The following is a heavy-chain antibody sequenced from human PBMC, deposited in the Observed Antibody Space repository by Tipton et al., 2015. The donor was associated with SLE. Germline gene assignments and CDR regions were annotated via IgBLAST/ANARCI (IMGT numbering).Heavy chain of an antibody. J-gene: IGHJ5*02. CDR2: IYYSGST. Sequence: TLSLTCTVSGGSISSSSYYWGWIRQPPGKGLEWIGYIYYSGSTNYNPSLKSRVTISVDTSKNQFSLKLSSVTAADTAVYYCARSPTRCKDPVSFDPWDQGTLVTVSS. V-gene: IGHV4-61*05. CDR3: ARSPTRCKDPVSFDP. CDR1: GGSISSSSYY. D-gene: IGHD2-15*01.